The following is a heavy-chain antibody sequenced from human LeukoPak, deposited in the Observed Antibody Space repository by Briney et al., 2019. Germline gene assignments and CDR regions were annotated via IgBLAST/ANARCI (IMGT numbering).Heavy chain of an antibody. CDR1: GFTFNSYA. J-gene: IGHJ4*02. CDR2: VSDSGDYT. V-gene: IGHV3-23*01. CDR3: AKAPISKDCSGGSCYLFDY. D-gene: IGHD2-15*01. Sequence: GGSLRLSCAASGFTFNSYAMTWVRQAPGKGLEWVSSVSDSGDYTYCADSVKGRFTISRDNSKNTLYLQVNSLRAEDTAVYYCAKAPISKDCSGGSCYLFDYWGQGTLVTASS.